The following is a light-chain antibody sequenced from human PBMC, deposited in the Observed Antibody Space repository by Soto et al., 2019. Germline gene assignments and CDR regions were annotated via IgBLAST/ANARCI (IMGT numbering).Light chain of an antibody. J-gene: IGLJ1*01. CDR3: SSYPGSSTYV. V-gene: IGLV2-23*01. Sequence: QSVPTQPASVSGSPGLSISISCTGTSSDVGSYNLVSWYQQHPGKAPQLMIYEGSKRPSGVSNRFSGSKSGNTASLTISGRQAEDVADYYCSSYPGSSTYVFGTGTKVTVL. CDR1: SSDVGSYNL. CDR2: EGS.